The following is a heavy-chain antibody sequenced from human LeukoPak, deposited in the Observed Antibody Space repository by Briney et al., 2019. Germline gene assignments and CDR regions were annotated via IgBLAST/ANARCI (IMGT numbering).Heavy chain of an antibody. D-gene: IGHD1-20*01. CDR2: INHSGST. Sequence: SETLCLTCAVYGGSFSGYYWSWIRQPPGKGLEWIGEINHSGSTNYNPSLKSRVTISVDTSKNQFSLKLSSVTAADTAVYYCARGLRYNWNPYYFDYWGQGTLVTVSS. J-gene: IGHJ4*02. V-gene: IGHV4-34*01. CDR1: GGSFSGYY. CDR3: ARGLRYNWNPYYFDY.